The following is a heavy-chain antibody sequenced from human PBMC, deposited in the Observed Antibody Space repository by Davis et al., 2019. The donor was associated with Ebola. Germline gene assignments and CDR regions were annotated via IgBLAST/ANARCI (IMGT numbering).Heavy chain of an antibody. D-gene: IGHD2-2*01. CDR1: GFTFSSYS. J-gene: IGHJ3*02. Sequence: PGGSLRLSCAASGFTFSSYSMNWVRQAPGKGLEWVSSISSSSYIYYADSVKGRFTISRDNAKNSLYLQMNSLRAEDTAVYYCARDERVAVRKSKAFDIWGQGTMVTVSS. CDR3: ARDERVAVRKSKAFDI. V-gene: IGHV3-21*01. CDR2: ISSSSYI.